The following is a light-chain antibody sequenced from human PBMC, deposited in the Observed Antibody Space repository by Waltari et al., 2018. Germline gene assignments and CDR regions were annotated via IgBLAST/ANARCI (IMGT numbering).Light chain of an antibody. CDR2: LGS. CDR1: QSLLHSNGYNY. J-gene: IGKJ3*01. V-gene: IGKV2-28*01. CDR3: MQALQTPFT. Sequence: DIVMTQSPLSLPVTPGEPASISCRSSQSLLHSNGYNYLDWYLQKPGQSPQLLIYLGSNRASGVPDRFSGSGSGTDCTRKISRVEAEDVGVYYCMQALQTPFTFGPGTKVDIK.